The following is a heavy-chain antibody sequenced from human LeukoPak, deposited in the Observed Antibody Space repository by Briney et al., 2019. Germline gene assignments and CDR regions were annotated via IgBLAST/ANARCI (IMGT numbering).Heavy chain of an antibody. V-gene: IGHV3-23*01. CDR3: AKDIQTWPRFPDY. Sequence: PGGSLRLSCGASGFTFSNYAMSWVRQAPGKGLEWVSSISDSGSTAFYADSVKGRFTSSRDNPKSTLYLQMNSLRAEDTAVYYCAKDIQTWPRFPDYWGQGTLVTVSS. J-gene: IGHJ4*02. CDR1: GFTFSNYA. D-gene: IGHD5-12*01. CDR2: ISDSGSTA.